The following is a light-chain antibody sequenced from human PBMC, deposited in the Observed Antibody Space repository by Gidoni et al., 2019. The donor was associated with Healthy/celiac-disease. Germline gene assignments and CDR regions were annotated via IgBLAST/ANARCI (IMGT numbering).Light chain of an antibody. V-gene: IGKV3-20*01. CDR1: QRVNSSY. Sequence: DIVLTQSPGTLSLSPGERATLSCRASQRVNSSYLAWYQQKPGQAPRLLIYGASSRATGIPDRFSGSGSGTDFTLTISRLEPEDFAVYYCQQYGSSPLYTFGQGTKLEIK. CDR2: GAS. CDR3: QQYGSSPLYT. J-gene: IGKJ2*01.